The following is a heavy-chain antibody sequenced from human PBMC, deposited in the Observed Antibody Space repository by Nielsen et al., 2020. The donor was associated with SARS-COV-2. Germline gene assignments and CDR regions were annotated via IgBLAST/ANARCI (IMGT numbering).Heavy chain of an antibody. V-gene: IGHV3-9*01. CDR3: AKDYDILTGYHTGYFDL. D-gene: IGHD3-9*01. Sequence: SLKISCAASGFTFDDYAMHWVWQAPGKGLEWVSGISWNSGSIGYADSVKGRFTISRDNAKNSLYLQMNSLRAEDTALYYCAKDYDILTGYHTGYFDLWGRGTLVTVSS. J-gene: IGHJ2*01. CDR2: ISWNSGSI. CDR1: GFTFDDYA.